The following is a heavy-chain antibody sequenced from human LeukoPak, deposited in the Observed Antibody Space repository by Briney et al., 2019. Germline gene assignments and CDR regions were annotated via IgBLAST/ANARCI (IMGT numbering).Heavy chain of an antibody. CDR3: ARATSGLRFLEWLQTSSGYYFDY. D-gene: IGHD3-3*01. CDR1: GFTFISYA. J-gene: IGHJ4*02. V-gene: IGHV3-11*01. Sequence: PGGSLRLSCAASGFTFISYAMSWIRQAPGKGLEWVSYISSSGSTTYYADSVKGRFTISRDNAKNSLYLQMNSLRAEDTAVYYCARATSGLRFLEWLQTSSGYYFDYWGQGTLVTVSS. CDR2: ISSSGSTT.